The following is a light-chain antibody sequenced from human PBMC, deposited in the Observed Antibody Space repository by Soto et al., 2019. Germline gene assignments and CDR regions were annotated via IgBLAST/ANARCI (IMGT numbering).Light chain of an antibody. V-gene: IGLV4-69*01. CDR3: QTWGTGIRV. CDR1: SGHSTYA. Sequence: QLVLTQSPSASASLGASVKLTCTLSSGHSTYAIAWHQQQPGKGPRYLMKLNSDGSHRKGDGIPDRFSGSSSGAERYLTISSLQSEDEADYYCQTWGTGIRVFGGGTKVTVL. CDR2: LNSDGSH. J-gene: IGLJ2*01.